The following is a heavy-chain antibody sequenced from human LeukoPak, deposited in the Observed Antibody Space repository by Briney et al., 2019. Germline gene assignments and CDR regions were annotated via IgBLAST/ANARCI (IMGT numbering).Heavy chain of an antibody. CDR2: ILYNGSNK. Sequence: GGSLRLSCAASGFTFSSSGMHWVRQAPGKGLEWVAAILYNGSNKYYADSVKGRFTISRDNSKNTLYLQMNSLRVEDTAVYYCARAGGYCSGGSCYRGYSWFDPWGQGTLVTVSS. D-gene: IGHD2-15*01. J-gene: IGHJ5*02. CDR3: ARAGGYCSGGSCYRGYSWFDP. CDR1: GFTFSSSG. V-gene: IGHV3-33*01.